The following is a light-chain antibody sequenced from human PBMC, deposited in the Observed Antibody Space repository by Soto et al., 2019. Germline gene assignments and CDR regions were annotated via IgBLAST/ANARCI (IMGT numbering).Light chain of an antibody. V-gene: IGKV3-11*01. CDR3: QQRSNWPPIT. J-gene: IGKJ5*01. CDR2: DAS. CDR1: QSVKTF. Sequence: EIVLTQSPATLSLSLGERATLSFRASQSVKTFLVWYQQRPGQPPRLLIHDASHRAAGIPARFSGSGFGADFTLTISSLEPEDAAVYYCQQRSNWPPITFGQGTRLEIK.